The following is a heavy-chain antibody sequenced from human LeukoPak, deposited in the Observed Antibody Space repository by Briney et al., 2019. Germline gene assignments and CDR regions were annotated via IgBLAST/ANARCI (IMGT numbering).Heavy chain of an antibody. J-gene: IGHJ5*02. Sequence: SETLSLTCKVSGYSIGRDYYWAWLRQPPGKGLEWIGGIFHTGRTVYNPSYESRLTISMDTSKNEFFLRLNSVTAADTAVYFCARDGGYPTTDEGFDPWGLGTLVTVSS. CDR1: GYSIGRDYY. D-gene: IGHD5-12*01. CDR2: IFHTGRT. CDR3: ARDGGYPTTDEGFDP. V-gene: IGHV4-38-2*02.